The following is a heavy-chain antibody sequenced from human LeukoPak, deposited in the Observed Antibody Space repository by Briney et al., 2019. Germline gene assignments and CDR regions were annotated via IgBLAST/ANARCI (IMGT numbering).Heavy chain of an antibody. V-gene: IGHV5-51*01. CDR1: GYSFTNYW. CDR3: ARLSRPHILDTNWFDS. J-gene: IGHJ5*01. CDR2: IYPGDSVT. Sequence: GESLKISCKVSGYSFTNYWIGWVRQMPGKGLEWMGLIYPGDSVTRYSLPFQGQVIFSADKSISTAYLQWSSLKASDTAMYYCARLSRPHILDTNWFDSWGQGSLVTISS. D-gene: IGHD3-9*01.